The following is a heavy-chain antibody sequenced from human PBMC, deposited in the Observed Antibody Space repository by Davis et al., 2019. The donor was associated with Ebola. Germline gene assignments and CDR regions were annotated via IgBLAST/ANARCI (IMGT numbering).Heavy chain of an antibody. CDR1: GYTFTDYC. CDR3: ARERVLTCYFDY. D-gene: IGHD3-9*01. CDR2: VNPSGGDT. Sequence: ASVKVSCKASGYTFTDYCMHWVRQAPGQGLEWLGRVNPSGGDTHYAQSFQGRVTMTMDTSTSTVYMELSSLTSEDTAMYYCARERVLTCYFDYWGQGTLITVSS. V-gene: IGHV1-46*01. J-gene: IGHJ4*02.